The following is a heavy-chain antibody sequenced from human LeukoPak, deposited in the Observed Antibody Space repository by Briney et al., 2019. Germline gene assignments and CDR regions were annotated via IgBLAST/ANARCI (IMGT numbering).Heavy chain of an antibody. CDR1: GFTFSSYS. J-gene: IGHJ4*02. V-gene: IGHV3-23*01. CDR3: AKDITYYDFWSGSHFDY. Sequence: GGSLRLSCAASGFTFSSYSMNWVRQAPGKGLEWVSAISGSGGSTYYADSVKGRFTISRDNSKNTLYLQMNSLRAEDTAVYYCAKDITYYDFWSGSHFDYWGQGTLVTVSS. D-gene: IGHD3-3*01. CDR2: ISGSGGST.